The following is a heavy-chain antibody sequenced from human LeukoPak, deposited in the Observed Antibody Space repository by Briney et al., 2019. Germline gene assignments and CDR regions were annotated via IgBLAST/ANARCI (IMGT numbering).Heavy chain of an antibody. CDR2: ITEDGSQK. J-gene: IGHJ4*02. Sequence: GGSLRLSCVGALGSHWMGWVRQAPGKGLEWVANITEDGSQKYYMDSVKGRFTISRDNAKSSLFLQMNNLRVEDTAVYYCTRDQTWGQGTLVTVSS. CDR3: TRDQT. V-gene: IGHV3-7*01. CDR1: LGSHW.